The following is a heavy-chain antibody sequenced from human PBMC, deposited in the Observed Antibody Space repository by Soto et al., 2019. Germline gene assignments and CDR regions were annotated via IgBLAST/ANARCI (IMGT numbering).Heavy chain of an antibody. D-gene: IGHD3-3*01. CDR1: GGSVSSRTYY. CDR3: ARKRWSGGGEY. J-gene: IGHJ4*02. V-gene: IGHV4-61*03. CDR2: IHYSGGT. Sequence: QVELTESGPGLVRPAETLSLNCTVSGGSVSSRTYYCSWGLQAPGNGLEWIAYIHYSGGTKYNPPLKSRVTISIDTSSNHCSLKLTSVTAADTAVYYCARKRWSGGGEYWGQGTLVTVSS.